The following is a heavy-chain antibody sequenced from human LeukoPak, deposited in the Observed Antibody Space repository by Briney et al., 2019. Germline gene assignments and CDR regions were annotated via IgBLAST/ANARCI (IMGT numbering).Heavy chain of an antibody. CDR3: ARVSGQDYGDYWASWYFDL. J-gene: IGHJ2*01. CDR2: IYYSGST. Sequence: SETLSLTCTVSGGSISSSSYYWGWIRQPPGKGLEWIGSIYYSGSTYYNPSLKSRVTISVDTSKNQFSLKLSSVTAADTAVYYCARVSGQDYGDYWASWYFDLWGRGTLVTVSS. D-gene: IGHD4-17*01. V-gene: IGHV4-39*01. CDR1: GGSISSSSYY.